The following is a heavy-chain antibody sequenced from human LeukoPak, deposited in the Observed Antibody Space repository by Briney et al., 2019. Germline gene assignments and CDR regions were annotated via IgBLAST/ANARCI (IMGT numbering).Heavy chain of an antibody. CDR1: GYTFTSYG. Sequence: GASVKVSCKASGYTFTSYGISWVRQAPGQGLEWMGWISAYNGNTNYAQKLQGRVTMTTDTSTSTAYMELRSLRSDDTAVYYCARVLGYCSGGSCLDFDYWGQGTLVTVSS. D-gene: IGHD2-15*01. V-gene: IGHV1-18*01. J-gene: IGHJ4*02. CDR3: ARVLGYCSGGSCLDFDY. CDR2: ISAYNGNT.